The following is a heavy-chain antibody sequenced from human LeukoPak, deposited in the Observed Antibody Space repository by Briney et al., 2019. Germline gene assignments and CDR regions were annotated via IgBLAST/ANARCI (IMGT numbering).Heavy chain of an antibody. Sequence: SETLSLTCPVYGGSFSGYYWSWIRQPPGKGLDWIGEINHSGSTNYNPSLKSRVTISVDTSKNQFSLKLSSVTAADTAVYYCARGLGANIAVAGTFGYWGQGTLVTVSS. CDR1: GGSFSGYY. J-gene: IGHJ4*02. D-gene: IGHD6-19*01. CDR3: ARGLGANIAVAGTFGY. V-gene: IGHV4-34*01. CDR2: INHSGST.